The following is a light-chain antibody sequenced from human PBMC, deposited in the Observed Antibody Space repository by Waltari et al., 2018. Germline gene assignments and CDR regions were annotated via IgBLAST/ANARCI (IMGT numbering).Light chain of an antibody. Sequence: DLVVTQSPLPLPVPPGAPAAIPSRSRQSLLHSTVYNSLDWYLHKPGHAPQLLIYLGSNRASGVHDRFSGSGSGTDFTLKISRVEAEDVGVYYCMQSLRALWTFGQGTKVEIK. J-gene: IGKJ1*01. CDR3: MQSLRALWT. V-gene: IGKV2-28*01. CDR2: LGS. CDR1: QSLLHSTVYNS.